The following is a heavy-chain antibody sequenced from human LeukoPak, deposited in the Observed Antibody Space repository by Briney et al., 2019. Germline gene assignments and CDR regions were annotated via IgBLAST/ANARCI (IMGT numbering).Heavy chain of an antibody. V-gene: IGHV1-69*13. D-gene: IGHD2-2*01. CDR2: IIPIFGTA. CDR3: ARSYCSSTSCYGYYYYYYYMDV. Sequence: SVKVSCKASGGTFSSYAISWVRQAPGQGLEWMGGIIPIFGTANYAQKFQGRVTITADESTSTAYMELSSLRSEDTAVHYCARSYCSSTSCYGYYYYYYYMDVWGKGTTVTVSS. CDR1: GGTFSSYA. J-gene: IGHJ6*03.